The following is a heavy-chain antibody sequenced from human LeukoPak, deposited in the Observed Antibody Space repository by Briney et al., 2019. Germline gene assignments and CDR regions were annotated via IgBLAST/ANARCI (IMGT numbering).Heavy chain of an antibody. V-gene: IGHV1-2*02. D-gene: IGHD6-19*01. Sequence: ASVKVSCKASGYTFTGYYMHWVRQAPGQGLEWMGWINPNSGGTNYAQKFQGRVTMTRDTSISTAYMELSRLRSDDTAVYYCARDQGSGPDRFDYWGQGTLVTVSS. CDR1: GYTFTGYY. CDR3: ARDQGSGPDRFDY. J-gene: IGHJ4*02. CDR2: INPNSGGT.